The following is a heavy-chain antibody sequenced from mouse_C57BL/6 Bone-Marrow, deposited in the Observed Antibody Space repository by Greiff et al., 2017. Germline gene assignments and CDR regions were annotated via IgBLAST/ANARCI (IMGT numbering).Heavy chain of an antibody. CDR1: GFNIKDYY. J-gene: IGHJ4*01. CDR3: ARSGSWYYYAMDY. Sequence: VQLQQSGAELVKPGASVKLSCTASGFNIKDYYMHWVKQRTEQGLEWIGRIDPEDGETKYAPKFKGKATITADKSSNTAYLQLSSLTSEDTAVYYCARSGSWYYYAMDYWGQGTSVTVSS. CDR2: IDPEDGET. V-gene: IGHV14-2*01. D-gene: IGHD1-3*01.